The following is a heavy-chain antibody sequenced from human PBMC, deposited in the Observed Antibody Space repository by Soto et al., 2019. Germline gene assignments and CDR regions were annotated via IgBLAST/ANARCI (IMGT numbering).Heavy chain of an antibody. V-gene: IGHV4-34*01. CDR1: GGSFSGYY. D-gene: IGHD4-17*01. Sequence: WETLSLTCAVYGGSFSGYYWSWIRQPPGKGLEWIGEINHSGSTNYNPSLKSRVTISVDTSKNQFSLKLSSVTAADTAVYYCARGNTGDYRLNYWGQGTLVTVSS. CDR3: ARGNTGDYRLNY. J-gene: IGHJ4*02. CDR2: INHSGST.